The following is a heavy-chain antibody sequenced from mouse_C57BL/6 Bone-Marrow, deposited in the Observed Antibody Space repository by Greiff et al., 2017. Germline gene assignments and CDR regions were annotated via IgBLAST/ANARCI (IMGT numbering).Heavy chain of an antibody. J-gene: IGHJ2*01. CDR2: FHPYNDDT. CDR1: GYTFTTYP. Sequence: VKLVESGAELVKPGDSVKMSCKASGYTFTTYPIEWMKQNHGKSLEWIGNFHPYNDDTKYNEKFKGKATLTVEKSSNTVYLELSRLTSDDSAVYYCARSSTFFYYFDYWGQGTTLTVSS. CDR3: ARSSTFFYYFDY. D-gene: IGHD5-1*01. V-gene: IGHV1-47*01.